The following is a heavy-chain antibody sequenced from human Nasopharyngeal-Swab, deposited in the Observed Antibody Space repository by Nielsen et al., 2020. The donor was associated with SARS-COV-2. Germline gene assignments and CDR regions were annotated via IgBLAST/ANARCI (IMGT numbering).Heavy chain of an antibody. J-gene: IGHJ4*02. CDR3: AKDGGGWYTSGWYYFDS. Sequence: GESLKISCAASGFTFRIDSMSWVRQAPGKGLEWVSTISNSGSSTYYADSVKGRFTISRDNSENMLYLQMNSLRAEDTALYYCAKDGGGWYTSGWYYFDSWGQQILVTVSS. D-gene: IGHD6-19*01. V-gene: IGHV3-23*01. CDR1: GFTFRIDS. CDR2: ISNSGSST.